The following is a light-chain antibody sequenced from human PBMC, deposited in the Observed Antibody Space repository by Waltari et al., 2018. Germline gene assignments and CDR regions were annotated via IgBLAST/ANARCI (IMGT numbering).Light chain of an antibody. CDR1: QSVTSIS. CDR3: QQYDGEVVT. Sequence: EIVLTQSPGTLSLSPGERATLSCRASQSVTSISLTWYQKKVGQAPRLLIYGTSSRATGMPDRFSGIGSGTEFTLTISRLEPEDFAVYYCQQYDGEVVTFGGGTKVEI. J-gene: IGKJ4*01. CDR2: GTS. V-gene: IGKV3-20*01.